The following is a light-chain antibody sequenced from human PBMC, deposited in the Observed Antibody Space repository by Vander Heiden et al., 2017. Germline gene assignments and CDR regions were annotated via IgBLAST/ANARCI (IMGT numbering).Light chain of an antibody. J-gene: IGLJ3*02. CDR2: QRD. CDR1: ELGDQN. CDR3: QAWDSFSFTAP. V-gene: IGLV3-1*01. Sequence: SNELTQPPSVSVSPGQAARLTCFGDELGDQNVYWYQQKPGQSPALVIYQRDRRPSGIPDRISGSISGNTATLIISGTQAMDEAEYYCQAWDSFSFTAPFGGGTKLTVL.